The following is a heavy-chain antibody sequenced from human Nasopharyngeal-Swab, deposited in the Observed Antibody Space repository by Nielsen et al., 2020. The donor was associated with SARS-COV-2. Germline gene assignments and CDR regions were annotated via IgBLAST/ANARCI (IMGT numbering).Heavy chain of an antibody. Sequence: GESLKISCSASGFTFSSYTMHWVRQAPGKGLEHVSAISSNGGSTYYADPVKGRFPISRDNSKNTLNLQMSSLRAEDTAVYYCVKDRGAHSVVVVAASWGQGTLVTVSS. CDR3: VKDRGAHSVVVVAAS. V-gene: IGHV3-64D*06. J-gene: IGHJ4*02. CDR1: GFTFSSYT. CDR2: ISSNGGST. D-gene: IGHD2-15*01.